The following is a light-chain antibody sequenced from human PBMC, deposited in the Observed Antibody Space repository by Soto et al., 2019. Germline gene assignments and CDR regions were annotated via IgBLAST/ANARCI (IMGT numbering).Light chain of an antibody. CDR2: EVT. J-gene: IGLJ3*02. CDR1: SSDVGGYNL. V-gene: IGLV2-14*03. Sequence: QSALTQPASVSGSPGQSITISCTGTSSDVGGYNLVSWYQQHPGEAPKLMIYEVTNRPSWVSNRFSGSKSGNTASLTISGVQAEDEADYYCSSYIPRITDWAFGGGTKLTVL. CDR3: SSYIPRITDWA.